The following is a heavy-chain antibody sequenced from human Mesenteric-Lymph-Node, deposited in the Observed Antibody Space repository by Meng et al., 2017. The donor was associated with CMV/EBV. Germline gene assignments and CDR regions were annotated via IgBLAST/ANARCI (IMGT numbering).Heavy chain of an antibody. CDR3: AREEYGSGSRFFDY. V-gene: IGHV3-33*01. CDR2: IWYDGSNK. J-gene: IGHJ4*02. CDR1: GFTLRGSG. Sequence: ASGFTLRGSGMHWVRPAPGKGLEWVSVIWYDGSNKYYADSVKGRFTISRDNSKNTLYLQMNSLRAEDTAVYYCAREEYGSGSRFFDYWGQGTLVTVSS. D-gene: IGHD3-10*01.